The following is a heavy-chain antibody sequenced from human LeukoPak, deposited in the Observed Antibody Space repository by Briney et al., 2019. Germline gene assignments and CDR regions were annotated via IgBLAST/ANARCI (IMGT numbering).Heavy chain of an antibody. V-gene: IGHV3-23*01. CDR2: ISGSGGST. Sequence: ASVKVSCKASGGTFTSYAMSWVRQAPGKGLEWVSAISGSGGSTYYADSVKGRFTISRDNSKNTLYLQMSSLRAEDTAVYYCAKDQELERRIGAAFDIWGQGTMVTVSS. CDR1: GGTFTSYA. CDR3: AKDQELERRIGAAFDI. D-gene: IGHD1-1*01. J-gene: IGHJ3*02.